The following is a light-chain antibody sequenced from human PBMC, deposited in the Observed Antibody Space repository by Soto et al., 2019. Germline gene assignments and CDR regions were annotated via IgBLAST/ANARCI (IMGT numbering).Light chain of an antibody. Sequence: DIQMTQSPSTLSASVGERVTITCRASQSISSWLAWYQQKTGKEPKLLIYDASSLASGVPSRFSGSGSGTEFTLTISSLQPDDFAIYYCQQYNSYPWTFGQGTKVEIK. CDR1: QSISSW. CDR3: QQYNSYPWT. J-gene: IGKJ1*01. V-gene: IGKV1-5*01. CDR2: DAS.